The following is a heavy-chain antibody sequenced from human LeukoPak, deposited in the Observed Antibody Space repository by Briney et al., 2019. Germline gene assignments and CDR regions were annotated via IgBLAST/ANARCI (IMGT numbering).Heavy chain of an antibody. J-gene: IGHJ6*02. V-gene: IGHV3-9*01. CDR1: GFTFDDYA. CDR3: AKEGITIFSSGMDV. CDR2: ISWNSGYI. Sequence: PGRSLRLSCAASGFTFDDYAMHWVRQAPGKGLEWVSGISWNSGYIGYADSVKGRFTISRDNAKNSLYLQMNSLRVEDTALYYCAKEGITIFSSGMDVWGQGTTVTVSS. D-gene: IGHD3-3*01.